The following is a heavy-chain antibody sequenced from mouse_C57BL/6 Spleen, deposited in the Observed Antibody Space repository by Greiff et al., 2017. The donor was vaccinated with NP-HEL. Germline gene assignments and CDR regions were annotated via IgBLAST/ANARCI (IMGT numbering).Heavy chain of an antibody. Sequence: VQLQQPGAELVKPGASVKLSCKASGYTFTSYWMHWVKQRPGRGLEWIGRIDPNSGGTKYNEKFKSKATLTVDKPSSTAYMQLSSLTSEDSAVYYCAREEPTVVATGHYYAMDYWGQGTSVTVSS. J-gene: IGHJ4*01. CDR3: AREEPTVVATGHYYAMDY. CDR2: IDPNSGGT. D-gene: IGHD1-1*01. CDR1: GYTFTSYW. V-gene: IGHV1-72*01.